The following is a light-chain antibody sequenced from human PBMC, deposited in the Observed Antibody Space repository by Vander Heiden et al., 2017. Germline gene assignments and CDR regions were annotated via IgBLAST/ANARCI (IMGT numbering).Light chain of an antibody. V-gene: IGKV1-5*03. CDR2: KAS. Sequence: DIQMTQSPSTLSASVGDRVTITCRASQSISSWLAWYQQKPGKAPKLLIYKASSLESGVPSRFSDSGSGTEFTLTISSLQPDDFATYYCQQDNSYSWTFGQGTKVEIK. CDR1: QSISSW. CDR3: QQDNSYSWT. J-gene: IGKJ1*01.